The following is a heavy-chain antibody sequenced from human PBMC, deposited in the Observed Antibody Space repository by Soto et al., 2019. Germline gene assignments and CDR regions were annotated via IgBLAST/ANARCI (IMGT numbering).Heavy chain of an antibody. CDR1: GFKFSNYA. Sequence: GRSMRLSCAAFGFKFSNYAMSWVRQAPGKGLEWVSLISATGGGTYYADSVKGRFTISRDNSHNTLYLQVHSLTAEDPAVYCCAKDRRAGGNSAFYFDFWGQGAQVTVSS. D-gene: IGHD3-16*01. V-gene: IGHV3-23*01. J-gene: IGHJ4*02. CDR2: ISATGGGT. CDR3: AKDRRAGGNSAFYFDF.